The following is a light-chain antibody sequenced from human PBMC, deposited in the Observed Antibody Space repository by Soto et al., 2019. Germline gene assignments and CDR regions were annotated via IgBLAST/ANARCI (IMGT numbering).Light chain of an antibody. V-gene: IGKV3-15*01. J-gene: IGKJ1*01. CDR1: RSVDTD. CDR3: QQYGSSPPVT. Sequence: EILMTQSASTLSVSPGDSATLSCGASRSVDTDLAWYQQKPAQAPRLLVFATSARATGVPDRFRGSRSGTDFTPTISSLQPEDFAVYYCQQYGSSPPVTFGQGTKVDIK. CDR2: ATS.